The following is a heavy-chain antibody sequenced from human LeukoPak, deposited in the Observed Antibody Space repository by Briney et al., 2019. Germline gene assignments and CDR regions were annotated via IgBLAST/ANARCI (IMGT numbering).Heavy chain of an antibody. D-gene: IGHD6-19*01. Sequence: SETLSLTCAVYGVSFSGYYWSWIRQPPGKGLEWIGEINHSGSTNYNPSLKSRVTISVDTSKNQFSLKLSSVTAADTAVYYCAVSGYSSGWYGSPPRRGWIDPWGQGTLVTVSS. CDR3: AVSGYSSGWYGSPPRRGWIDP. J-gene: IGHJ5*02. CDR2: INHSGST. V-gene: IGHV4-34*01. CDR1: GVSFSGYY.